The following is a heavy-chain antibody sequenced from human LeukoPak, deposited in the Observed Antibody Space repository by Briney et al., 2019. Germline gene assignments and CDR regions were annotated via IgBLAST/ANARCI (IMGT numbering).Heavy chain of an antibody. D-gene: IGHD3-22*01. J-gene: IGHJ4*02. CDR2: ITEDGSEK. Sequence: GGSLRLSCAASGYSFRKYFMSWVRQAPGKGLECVANITEDGSEKYYVDSVKGRFTISRDHAKNSLYLEIDIVRTKNTAVYFCAIDDSTGYYYLDGWGQGTLVTVSS. V-gene: IGHV3-7*05. CDR1: GYSFRKYF. CDR3: AIDDSTGYYYLDG.